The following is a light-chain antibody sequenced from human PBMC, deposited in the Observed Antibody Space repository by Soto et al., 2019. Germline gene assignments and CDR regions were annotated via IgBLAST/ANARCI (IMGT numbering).Light chain of an antibody. CDR2: TAS. CDR3: QQRFSPLPIT. J-gene: IGKJ5*01. CDR1: QNIYNY. Sequence: DIQMSQSPSSLSASIGDRVTITCRASQNIYNYLNWYQQKPGEAPKLLIFTASSLRSGVPSRFRGSGSGTDFTLTITTLQPEDFATYYCQQRFSPLPITFGQGTRLE. V-gene: IGKV1-39*01.